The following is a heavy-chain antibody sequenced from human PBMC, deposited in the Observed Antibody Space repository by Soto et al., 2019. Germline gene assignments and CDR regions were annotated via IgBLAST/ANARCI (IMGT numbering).Heavy chain of an antibody. D-gene: IGHD3-9*01. J-gene: IGHJ3*02. V-gene: IGHV1-58*02. Sequence: ASVKVSCKASGFTFTSSAMQWVRQARGQRLEWIGWIVVGIGNTNYAQKFQERVTITRDMSTSTAYMELSSLRSEDTAVYYCAALGDILTGYSDAFDIWGQGTMVTVSS. CDR1: GFTFTSSA. CDR2: IVVGIGNT. CDR3: AALGDILTGYSDAFDI.